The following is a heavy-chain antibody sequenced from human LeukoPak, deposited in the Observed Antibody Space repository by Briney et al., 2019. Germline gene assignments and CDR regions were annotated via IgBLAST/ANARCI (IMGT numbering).Heavy chain of an antibody. V-gene: IGHV3-23*01. Sequence: GGSLRLSCAASGFTFSSYAMSWVRQAPGKGLEWVSAIRGSGDNTYYADSVKGRFAISRDNSKNTLYLQVNSLRAEDTAVYYCAKVRGYSYANEYHFDDWGQGTLVTVSS. D-gene: IGHD5-18*01. CDR1: GFTFSSYA. CDR3: AKVRGYSYANEYHFDD. J-gene: IGHJ4*02. CDR2: IRGSGDNT.